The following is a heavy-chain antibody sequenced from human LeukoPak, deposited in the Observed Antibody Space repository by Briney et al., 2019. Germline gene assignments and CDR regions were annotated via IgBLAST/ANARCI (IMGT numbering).Heavy chain of an antibody. D-gene: IGHD6-19*01. Sequence: GGSLRLSCAASGFIFSSYGMHWVRQAPGKGLESVAVIWYDGSNKYYADSVKGRFTISRDNSKNTLYLQVNSLRAEDTAVYYCARDELAVAKKGFLDSWGQGTLVTVSS. CDR2: IWYDGSNK. CDR1: GFIFSSYG. J-gene: IGHJ4*02. V-gene: IGHV3-33*01. CDR3: ARDELAVAKKGFLDS.